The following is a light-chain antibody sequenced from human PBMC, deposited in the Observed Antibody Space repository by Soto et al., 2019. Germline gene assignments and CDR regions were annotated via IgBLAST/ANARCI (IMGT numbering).Light chain of an antibody. V-gene: IGKV1-5*01. Sequence: DIHMTQSPSTLAASVGYTFTMTCRRSSKWLAWYQKKTGKAPKLLIYDVSNLERGVPPRFSGSTSGAESTLTITGLQPDDIGTYYCQHTNDFTFGQGTKVDIK. CDR2: DVS. CDR3: QHTNDFT. J-gene: IGKJ2*01. CDR1: RSSKW.